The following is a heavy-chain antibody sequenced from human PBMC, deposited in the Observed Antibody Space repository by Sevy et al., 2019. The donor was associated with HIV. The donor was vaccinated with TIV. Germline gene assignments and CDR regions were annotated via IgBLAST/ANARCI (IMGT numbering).Heavy chain of an antibody. CDR2: INHSGST. CDR3: AREGGRFIAARFYFDY. Sequence: SETLSLTCAVYGGSLSGYYWSWIRQPPGKGLEWIGEINHSGSTNYNPPLKSRVTISVDTSKNQFSLKLSSVTAADTAVYYCAREGGRFIAARFYFDYWGQGTLVTVSS. CDR1: GGSLSGYY. J-gene: IGHJ4*02. D-gene: IGHD6-6*01. V-gene: IGHV4-34*01.